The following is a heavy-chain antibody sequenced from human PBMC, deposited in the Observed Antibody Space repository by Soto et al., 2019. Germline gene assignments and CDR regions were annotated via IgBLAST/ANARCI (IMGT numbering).Heavy chain of an antibody. CDR3: ARMRGDGYSYWYFDL. V-gene: IGHV3-21*01. D-gene: IGHD3-10*01. Sequence: GWSLRLSCAASGFTFSSYSMNWVRQAPGKGLEWVSSISSSSYIYYADSVKGRFTISRDNAKNSLHLQMNSLRAEDTAVYYCARMRGDGYSYWYFDLWGRGTLVTVSS. J-gene: IGHJ2*01. CDR1: GFTFSSYS. CDR2: ISSSSYI.